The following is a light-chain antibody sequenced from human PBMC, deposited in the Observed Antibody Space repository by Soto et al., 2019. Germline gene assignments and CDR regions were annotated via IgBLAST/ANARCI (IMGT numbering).Light chain of an antibody. Sequence: EIVLTQSPGTPSLSPGERATLSCRASQSVSSSYLAWYQQKPGQAPRLLIYGASSRATGIPDRFSGSGSGTDFTFTISRLEPEDFAVYYCQQYGSSPLTFGGGTKVDIK. CDR2: GAS. J-gene: IGKJ4*01. CDR3: QQYGSSPLT. V-gene: IGKV3-20*01. CDR1: QSVSSSY.